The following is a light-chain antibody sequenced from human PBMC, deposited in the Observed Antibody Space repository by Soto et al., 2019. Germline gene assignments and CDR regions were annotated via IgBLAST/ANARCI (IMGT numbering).Light chain of an antibody. J-gene: IGKJ5*01. Sequence: DIHMTQSPSSPSASVGHSVTITCQARQNINNYSNWYQQTPGRAPKLLIYDASNLEAGVPSSFRGSASGTDFPFTISRLPPEDTATYYCQQYENIPTFGHGTRLEIK. V-gene: IGKV1-33*01. CDR3: QQYENIPT. CDR1: QNINNY. CDR2: DAS.